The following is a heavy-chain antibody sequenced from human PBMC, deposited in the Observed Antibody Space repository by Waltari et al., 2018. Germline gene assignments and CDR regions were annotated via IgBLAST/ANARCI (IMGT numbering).Heavy chain of an antibody. V-gene: IGHV3-49*04. Sequence: EVQLVESGGGVVQPGRSLRLSCTASGFTFGDYAMSWVRQAPGKGLEWVGFIRSKAYGGTTEYAASVKGRFTISRDDSKSIAYLQMNSLKTEDTAVYYCTRIAVAGNSFDYWGQGTLVTVSS. J-gene: IGHJ4*02. D-gene: IGHD6-19*01. CDR3: TRIAVAGNSFDY. CDR2: IRSKAYGGTT. CDR1: GFTFGDYA.